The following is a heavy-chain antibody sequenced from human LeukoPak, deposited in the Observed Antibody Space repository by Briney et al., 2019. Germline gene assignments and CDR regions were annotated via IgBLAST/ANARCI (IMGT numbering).Heavy chain of an antibody. CDR2: INHSGST. J-gene: IGHJ6*02. V-gene: IGHV4-34*01. CDR3: ARGLLRGYYDSGSPPARYYYGMDA. D-gene: IGHD3-10*01. Sequence: SETLSLTCAVYGGSFSGYYWSWIRQPPGKGLEWIGEINHSGSTNYNPSLKSRVTISVDTSKNQFSLKLSSVTAADTAVYYCARGLLRGYYDSGSPPARYYYGMDAWGQGTTVTVSS. CDR1: GGSFSGYY.